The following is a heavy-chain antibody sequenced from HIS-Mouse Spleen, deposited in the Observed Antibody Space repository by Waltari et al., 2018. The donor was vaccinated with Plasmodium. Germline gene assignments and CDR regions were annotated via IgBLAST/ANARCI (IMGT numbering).Heavy chain of an antibody. CDR3: AAALDIVVVPADY. CDR2: IVVGSGNT. Sequence: QMQLVQSGPEVKKPGTSVKVSCKASGFTFTSSAEQWVRQARGQLLAWIGWIVVGSGNTNYAQKFQERVTITRDMSTSTAYMELSSLRSEDTAVYYCAAALDIVVVPADYWGQGTLVTVSS. CDR1: GFTFTSSA. V-gene: IGHV1-58*01. D-gene: IGHD2-2*01. J-gene: IGHJ4*02.